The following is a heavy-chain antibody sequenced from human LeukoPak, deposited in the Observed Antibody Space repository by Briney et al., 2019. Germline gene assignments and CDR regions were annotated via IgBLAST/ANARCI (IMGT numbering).Heavy chain of an antibody. J-gene: IGHJ5*02. CDR1: GYTFTGYY. CDR3: ARDVDTAMVTVFDP. V-gene: IGHV1-2*06. Sequence: ASVKVSCKASGYTFTGYYMHWVRQPPGQGLEWKGQINPNSGGTNYAQEFQGRVTMTRDTSISTAYMELSRLRSDDTAVYYCARDVDTAMVTVFDPWGQGTLVTVSS. D-gene: IGHD5-18*01. CDR2: INPNSGGT.